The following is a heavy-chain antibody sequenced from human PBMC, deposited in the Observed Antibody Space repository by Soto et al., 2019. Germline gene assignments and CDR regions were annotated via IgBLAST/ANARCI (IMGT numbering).Heavy chain of an antibody. CDR2: INSDGSTT. CDR1: GFAFSSYW. V-gene: IGHV3-74*01. Sequence: EVHLVESGGGSVQPGGSLRLSCAGSGFAFSSYWINWVRQVPGKGLVWVSRINSDGSTTSYADSVRGRFTISRDNAKDTLYLQMNSLRAEDTALYYCARVGQGRYYFDYWGQGTLVTVSS. CDR3: ARVGQGRYYFDY. J-gene: IGHJ4*02.